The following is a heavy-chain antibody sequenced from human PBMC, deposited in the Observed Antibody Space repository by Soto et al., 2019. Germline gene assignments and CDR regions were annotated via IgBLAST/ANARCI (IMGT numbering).Heavy chain of an antibody. CDR1: GGSFSGYY. CDR3: ARGTTLEKYFQH. Sequence: SETLSLTCAVYGGSFSGYYWSWIRQPPGKGLEWIGEINHSGSTNCNPSLKSRVTISVDTSKNQFSLKLSSVTAADTAVYYCARGTTLEKYFQHWGQGTLVTVSS. J-gene: IGHJ1*01. D-gene: IGHD1-7*01. V-gene: IGHV4-34*01. CDR2: INHSGST.